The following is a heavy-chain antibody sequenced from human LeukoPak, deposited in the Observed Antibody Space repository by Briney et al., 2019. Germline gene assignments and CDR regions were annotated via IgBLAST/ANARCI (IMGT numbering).Heavy chain of an antibody. Sequence: PGGSLRLSCAASGFTFSNFAMNWVRQAPGEGLEWVSAIRGSSDSTYYADSVTGRFTISRDNSKNTLYLQMNSLRAEDTAIYYCAKGPSIAAAGTFDPWGQGTLVTVSS. CDR3: AKGPSIAAAGTFDP. CDR2: IRGSSDST. D-gene: IGHD6-13*01. V-gene: IGHV3-23*01. CDR1: GFTFSNFA. J-gene: IGHJ5*02.